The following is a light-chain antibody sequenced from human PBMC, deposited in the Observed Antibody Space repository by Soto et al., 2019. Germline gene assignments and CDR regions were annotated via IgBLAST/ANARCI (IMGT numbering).Light chain of an antibody. CDR2: GAS. V-gene: IGKV3-20*01. CDR3: QQFGSSPGFT. J-gene: IGKJ3*01. Sequence: EIVLTQSPGTLSLSPGERATLSCRASQSIYSRYLAWYQQKPGQAPRLLIYGASSRATGIPDRFSGSGSGTNFTLTISRLEPEDFAVYYCQQFGSSPGFTFGPGTIVDIK. CDR1: QSIYSRY.